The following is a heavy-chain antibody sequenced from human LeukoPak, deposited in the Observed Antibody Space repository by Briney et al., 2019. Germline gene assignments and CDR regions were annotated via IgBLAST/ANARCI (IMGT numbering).Heavy chain of an antibody. J-gene: IGHJ5*02. CDR2: IYYSGST. Sequence: PSETLSLTCAVYGGSFSDYYWNWIRQPPGKGLEWIGSIYYSGSTYYNPSLKSRVTISVDTSKNQFSLKLSSVTAADTAVYYCARHSFGSGSYYNVGFYNWFDPWGQGTLVTVSS. CDR1: GGSFSDYY. CDR3: ARHSFGSGSYYNVGFYNWFDP. V-gene: IGHV4-34*01. D-gene: IGHD3-10*01.